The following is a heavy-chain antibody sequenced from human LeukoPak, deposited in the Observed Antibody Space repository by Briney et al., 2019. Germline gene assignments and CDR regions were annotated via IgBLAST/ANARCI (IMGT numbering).Heavy chain of an antibody. Sequence: SETLSLTCTVSGGSFSSYYGSWIRQPPGKGLEWIGYIYYSGSTNYNPSLKSRVTISVDTSKNQFSLKLSSVTAADTAVYYCARDSGKDDFWSGSAHGFDPWGQGTLVTVSS. D-gene: IGHD3-3*01. CDR1: GGSFSSYY. V-gene: IGHV4-59*01. J-gene: IGHJ5*02. CDR2: IYYSGST. CDR3: ARDSGKDDFWSGSAHGFDP.